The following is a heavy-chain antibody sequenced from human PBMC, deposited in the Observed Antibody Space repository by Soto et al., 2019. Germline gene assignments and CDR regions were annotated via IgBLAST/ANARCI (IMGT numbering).Heavy chain of an antibody. CDR3: AKDGRHTAMVY. J-gene: IGHJ4*02. CDR1: GFTFSSYG. V-gene: IGHV3-30*18. D-gene: IGHD5-18*01. Sequence: QVQLVESGGGVVQPGRSLRLSCAASGFTFSSYGMHWVRQAPGKGLEWVAVISYDGSNKYYADSVKGRFTISRDNSKNTLYLQMNSLRAADTAVYYCAKDGRHTAMVYWGQGTLVTVSS. CDR2: ISYDGSNK.